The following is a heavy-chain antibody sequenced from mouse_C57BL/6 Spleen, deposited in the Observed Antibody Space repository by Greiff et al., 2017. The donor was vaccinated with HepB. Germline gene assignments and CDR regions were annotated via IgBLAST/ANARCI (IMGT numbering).Heavy chain of an antibody. V-gene: IGHV1-18*01. J-gene: IGHJ2*01. CDR3: ARSSYYSNLYYFDY. Sequence: EVQLQQSGPELVKPGASVKIPCKASGYTFTDYNMDWVKQSHGKSLEWIGDINPNNGGTIYNQKFKGKATLTVDKSSSTAYMELRSLTSEDTAVYYCARSSYYSNLYYFDYWGQGTTLTVSS. CDR1: GYTFTDYN. D-gene: IGHD2-5*01. CDR2: INPNNGGT.